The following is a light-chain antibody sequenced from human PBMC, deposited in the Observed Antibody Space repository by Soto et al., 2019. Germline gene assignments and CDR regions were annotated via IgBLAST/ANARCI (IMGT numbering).Light chain of an antibody. CDR3: QQLNSYPLT. CDR1: QRISSN. CDR2: GAS. J-gene: IGKJ4*01. Sequence: EVVMTQSPATLSVSPGERATLSCRASQRISSNLAWYQQRRGQAPRLLIYGASTRAPGIPARFSGSGSETEFTLTISSLQSEDFATYYCQQLNSYPLTFGGGTKVEIK. V-gene: IGKV3-15*01.